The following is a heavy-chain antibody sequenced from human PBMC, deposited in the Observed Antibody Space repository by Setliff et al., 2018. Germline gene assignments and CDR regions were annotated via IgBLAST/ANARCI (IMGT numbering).Heavy chain of an antibody. V-gene: IGHV3-23*01. CDR1: GFTFSRNA. J-gene: IGHJ4*02. Sequence: GGSLRLSCAASGFTFSRNAMSWVRQAPGKGLEWVSAFGGSGDIHYADSVKGRFTISKDNSKNTLYLQMNSLRAEDTAVYYCAKDLYGWSFDYWGQGTLVTVSS. CDR3: AKDLYGWSFDY. D-gene: IGHD2-15*01. CDR2: FGGSGDI.